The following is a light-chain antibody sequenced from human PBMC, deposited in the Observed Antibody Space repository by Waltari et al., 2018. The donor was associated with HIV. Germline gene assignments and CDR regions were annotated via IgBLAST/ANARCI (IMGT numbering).Light chain of an antibody. V-gene: IGLV6-57*03. CDR1: SGSIASID. CDR3: QSYDSTNRV. J-gene: IGLJ3*02. CDR2: KDH. Sequence: NFMLSLLHPVSSSSGTPVTISCTPTSGSIASIDVQWYHRRPGLAPTPVIYKDHHRPAGVPDRFSGSIYSASNSAAITSSGSKTEDEADYDWQSYDSTNRVFGGGTKLTVL.